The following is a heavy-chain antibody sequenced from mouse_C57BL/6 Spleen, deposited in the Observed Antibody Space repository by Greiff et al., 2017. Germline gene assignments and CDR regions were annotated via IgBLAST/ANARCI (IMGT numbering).Heavy chain of an antibody. Sequence: LVESGAELAKPGASVKLSCKASGYTFTSYWMHWVKQRPGKGLEWIGYINPSSGYTKYNQKFKDKATLTADKSSSTAYMQLSSLTYAESAVDYGARPDYYYGPSCAYWGQGTLVTVSA. D-gene: IGHD1-1*01. CDR2: INPSSGYT. CDR1: GYTFTSYW. CDR3: ARPDYYYGPSCAY. V-gene: IGHV1-7*01. J-gene: IGHJ3*01.